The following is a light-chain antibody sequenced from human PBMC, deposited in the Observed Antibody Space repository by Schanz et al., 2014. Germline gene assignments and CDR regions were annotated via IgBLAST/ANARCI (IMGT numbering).Light chain of an antibody. CDR2: WAS. CDR1: QSVLHTSKNKNY. Sequence: DIVMTQSPDSLAVSLGERATIKCKSSQSVLHTSKNKNYVAWYQQKPGQPPKLLIYWASTRQSGVPDRFTGGGSGTDFTLTITNVQAEDVAVYFCQQYSSTPFAFGGGTRVEIK. V-gene: IGKV4-1*01. J-gene: IGKJ4*01. CDR3: QQYSSTPFA.